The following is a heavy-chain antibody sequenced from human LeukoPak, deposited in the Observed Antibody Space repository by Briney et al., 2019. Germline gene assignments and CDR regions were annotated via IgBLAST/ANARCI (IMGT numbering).Heavy chain of an antibody. Sequence: SETLSPTCTVSGGSISSSSYYWGWIRRPPGKGLEWIGSIYYSGSTCYNPSLKSRVTISVDTSKNQFSLKLSSVTAADTAVYYCARSIVGATDYWGQGTLVTVSS. CDR1: GGSISSSSYY. CDR3: ARSIVGATDY. J-gene: IGHJ4*02. D-gene: IGHD1-26*01. V-gene: IGHV4-39*01. CDR2: IYYSGST.